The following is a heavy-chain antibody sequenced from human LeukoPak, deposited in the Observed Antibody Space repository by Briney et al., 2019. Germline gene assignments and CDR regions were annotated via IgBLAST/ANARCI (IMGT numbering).Heavy chain of an antibody. D-gene: IGHD6-19*01. CDR3: ARDSRFRAVAGTLDY. J-gene: IGHJ4*02. CDR2: IWYDGSNK. Sequence: GGSLRLSCAASGFTFSSYGVHWVRQAPGKGLEWVAVIWYDGSNKYYADSVKGRFTISRDNSKNTLYLQMNSLRAEDTAVYYCARDSRFRAVAGTLDYWGQGTLVTVSS. CDR1: GFTFSSYG. V-gene: IGHV3-33*01.